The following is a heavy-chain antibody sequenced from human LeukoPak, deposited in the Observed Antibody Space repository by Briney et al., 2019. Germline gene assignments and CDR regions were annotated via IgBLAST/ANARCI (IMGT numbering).Heavy chain of an antibody. V-gene: IGHV1-2*02. D-gene: IGHD2-15*01. CDR1: GYAFTGYN. J-gene: IGHJ4*02. CDR3: ARERTLTSCYDY. CDR2: INPNSGGT. Sequence: GASVKVSCKASGYAFTGYNMHWVRQAPGQGLEWMGWINPNSGGTNYAQKFQGRVTMTRDTSISTAYMELSRLRSDDTAVYYCARERTLTSCYDYWGQGTLVTVSP.